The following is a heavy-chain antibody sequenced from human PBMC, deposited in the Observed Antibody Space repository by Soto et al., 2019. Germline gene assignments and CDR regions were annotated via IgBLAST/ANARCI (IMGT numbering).Heavy chain of an antibody. V-gene: IGHV4-39*01. Sequence: QLQLQESGPGLVKPSETLSLTCTVSGGSISSSSYYWGWIRQPPGKGLEWSGSIYYSGSTYYNPSLKSRVTRPVDTPKNQFSLKLSSVTAADTAVYYCARHGGSGYVDYVDAFDIWGQGTMVTVSS. J-gene: IGHJ3*02. D-gene: IGHD5-12*01. CDR1: GGSISSSSYY. CDR3: ARHGGSGYVDYVDAFDI. CDR2: IYYSGST.